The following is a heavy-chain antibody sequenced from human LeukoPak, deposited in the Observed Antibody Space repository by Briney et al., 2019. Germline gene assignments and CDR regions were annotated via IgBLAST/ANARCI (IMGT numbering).Heavy chain of an antibody. CDR3: ARDLASSSGWEFDY. V-gene: IGHV3-53*01. CDR2: IYGGGST. D-gene: IGHD6-19*01. CDR1: GFTVSSNY. Sequence: GGSLRLSCAASGFTVSSNYMNRVRQTPGKGLEWVSHIYGGGSTYYPDSVKGRITISRDNSKNTLYLQMNSLRAEDTAVYYCARDLASSSGWEFDYWGQGTLVTVSS. J-gene: IGHJ4*02.